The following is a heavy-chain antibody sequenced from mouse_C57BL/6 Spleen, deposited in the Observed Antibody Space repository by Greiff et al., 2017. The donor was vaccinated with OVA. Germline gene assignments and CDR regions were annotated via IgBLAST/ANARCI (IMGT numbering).Heavy chain of an antibody. CDR1: GYTFTDYN. D-gene: IGHD2-2*01. V-gene: IGHV1-22*01. CDR3: ARGRLRGGGFAY. Sequence: VHLQQSGPELVKPGASVKMSCKASGYTFTDYNMHWVKQSHGKSLEWIGYINPNNGGTSYNQKFKGKATLTVNKSSSTAYMELRSLTSEDSAVYYCARGRLRGGGFAYWGQGTLVTVSA. J-gene: IGHJ3*01. CDR2: INPNNGGT.